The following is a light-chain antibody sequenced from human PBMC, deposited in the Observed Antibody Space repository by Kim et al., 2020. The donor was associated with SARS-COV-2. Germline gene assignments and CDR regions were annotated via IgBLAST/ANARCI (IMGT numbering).Light chain of an antibody. CDR3: QQYYATPPR. CDR2: WAS. J-gene: IGKJ1*01. V-gene: IGKV4-1*01. Sequence: ATINCKSSQTVLPSSDNKTYLAWYQQKPGQPPKLLIYWASTRQSGVPDRFSGRGSGTDFTLTISSLQAEDVAEYYCQQYYATPPRFGQGTKVDIK. CDR1: QTVLPSSDNKTY.